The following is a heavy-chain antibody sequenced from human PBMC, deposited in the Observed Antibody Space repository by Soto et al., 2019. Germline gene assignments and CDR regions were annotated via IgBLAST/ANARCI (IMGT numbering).Heavy chain of an antibody. CDR3: ARWENYDFGTPY. J-gene: IGHJ4*02. Sequence: PSETLSLTCTVSGGSISSGGYYWSWIRQHPGKGLEWIGYIYYSGSTYYNPSLKSRVTISVDTSKNQFSLKLSSVTAADTAVYYCARWENYDFGTPYWGQGTLVTVSS. CDR2: IYYSGST. V-gene: IGHV4-31*03. D-gene: IGHD3-3*01. CDR1: GGSISSGGYY.